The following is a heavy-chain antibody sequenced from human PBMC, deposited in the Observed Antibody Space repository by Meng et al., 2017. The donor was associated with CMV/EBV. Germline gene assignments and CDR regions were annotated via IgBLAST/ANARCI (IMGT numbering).Heavy chain of an antibody. V-gene: IGHV3-53*01. J-gene: IGHJ6*02. CDR1: GFTVSSNY. CDR3: AQSGGTYDFWSGYYSSSDTYGMDV. CDR2: IYSGGST. Sequence: RLSCAASGFTVSSNYMSWVRQAPGKGLEWVSVIYSGGSTYYADSVKGRFTISRDNSKNTLYLQMNSLRAEDTAVYYCAQSGGTYDFWSGYYSSSDTYGMDVWGQGTTVTVSS. D-gene: IGHD3-3*01.